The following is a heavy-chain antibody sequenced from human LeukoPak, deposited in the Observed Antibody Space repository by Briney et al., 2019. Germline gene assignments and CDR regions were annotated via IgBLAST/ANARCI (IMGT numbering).Heavy chain of an antibody. Sequence: KASETLSLTCSVSGYSISSGYYWGWIRQPPGKGLEWIGSIYYSGRTYYNPSLKSRVTISVDTSKNQFSLRLTSVTAADTAVYYCARRYCSGADCYGGDSYYYMDVWGKGTTVTISS. CDR3: ARRYCSGADCYGGDSYYYMDV. CDR1: GYSISSGYY. D-gene: IGHD2-2*01. CDR2: IYYSGRT. J-gene: IGHJ6*03. V-gene: IGHV4-38-2*02.